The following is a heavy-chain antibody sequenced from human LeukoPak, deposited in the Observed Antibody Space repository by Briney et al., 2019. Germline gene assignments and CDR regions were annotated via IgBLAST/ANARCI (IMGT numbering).Heavy chain of an antibody. D-gene: IGHD3-10*01. CDR3: ARRFSYGSGRYGMDV. CDR1: GVSISNRNSY. V-gene: IGHV4-39*01. CDR2: ISYSGNT. J-gene: IGHJ6*02. Sequence: PSETLSLTCTVSGVSISNRNSYWGWIRQSPGMGLEWIGTISYSGNTLYNPSLKSRITISMGTSKNQFSLRLNSVTAADTAVYFCARRFSYGSGRYGMDVWGQGTTVTVSS.